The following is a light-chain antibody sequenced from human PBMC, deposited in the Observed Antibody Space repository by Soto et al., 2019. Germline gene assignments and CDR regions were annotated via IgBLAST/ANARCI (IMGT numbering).Light chain of an antibody. CDR2: GAS. CDR3: QQFNSYSPT. Sequence: DIQITQSPFSLSASLRDRGTITFLASQGISDYLAWYQQKPGKVPKVLIYGASTLQSGVPSRFSGSGSGTEFTLTISSLQSDDFATYYCQQFNSYSPTFGQGARLEIK. V-gene: IGKV1-27*01. CDR1: QGISDY. J-gene: IGKJ5*01.